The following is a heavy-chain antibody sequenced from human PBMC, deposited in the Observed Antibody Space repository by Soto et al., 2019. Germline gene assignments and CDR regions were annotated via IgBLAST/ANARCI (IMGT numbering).Heavy chain of an antibody. CDR1: GYTFTSYD. CDR3: ARVYELRFLELLIPGYYYYMDV. V-gene: IGHV1-8*01. Sequence: ASVKVSCKASGYTFTSYDINWVRQATGQGLEWMGWMNPNSGNTGYAQKFQGRVTMTRNTSISTAYMELSSLRSEDTAVYYCARVYELRFLELLIPGYYYYMDVWGKGTTVTVSS. J-gene: IGHJ6*03. D-gene: IGHD3-3*01. CDR2: MNPNSGNT.